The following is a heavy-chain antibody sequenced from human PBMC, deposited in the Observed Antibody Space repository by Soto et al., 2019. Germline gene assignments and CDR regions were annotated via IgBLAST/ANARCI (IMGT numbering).Heavy chain of an antibody. Sequence: SETLSLTCTVSGGSISSGGYYWSWIRQHPGKGLEWIGYIYYSGSTYYNPSLKSRVTISVDTSKNQFSLKLSSVTAADTAVYYCARGDYYDSSGYYGSFDYWGQGTLVTVSS. CDR2: IYYSGST. J-gene: IGHJ4*02. CDR1: GGSISSGGYY. V-gene: IGHV4-31*03. CDR3: ARGDYYDSSGYYGSFDY. D-gene: IGHD3-22*01.